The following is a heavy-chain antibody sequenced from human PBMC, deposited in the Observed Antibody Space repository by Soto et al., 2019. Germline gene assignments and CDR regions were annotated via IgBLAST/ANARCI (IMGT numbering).Heavy chain of an antibody. CDR1: GFTFSSYA. CDR3: ARDGITGSNYYYYYGMDV. J-gene: IGHJ6*02. D-gene: IGHD1-20*01. V-gene: IGHV3-30-3*01. Sequence: QVQLVESGGGVVQPGRSLRLSCAASGFTFSSYAMHWVRQAPGKGLEWVSVISYDGNNKYYADSVKGRFTISRYNSKNTLYLQMYSLRAEDTAVYYCARDGITGSNYYYYYGMDVWGQGTTVTVSS. CDR2: ISYDGNNK.